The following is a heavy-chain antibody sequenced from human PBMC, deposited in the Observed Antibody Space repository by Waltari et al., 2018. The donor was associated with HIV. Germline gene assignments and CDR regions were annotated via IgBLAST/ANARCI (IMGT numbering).Heavy chain of an antibody. J-gene: IGHJ3*02. CDR1: GLTFADFG. D-gene: IGHD3-10*01. Sequence: EVQLVESGGGVVRPGGSLRLSCAASGLTFADFGMSWVRQGPGKGLEWVYGINWNGDSKDYADSVKGRFTISRDNAKNSLYLQMNSRRAEDTALYYCAREFRTMLRGVIFAFDIWGQGTMVTVSS. CDR3: AREFRTMLRGVIFAFDI. CDR2: INWNGDSK. V-gene: IGHV3-20*04.